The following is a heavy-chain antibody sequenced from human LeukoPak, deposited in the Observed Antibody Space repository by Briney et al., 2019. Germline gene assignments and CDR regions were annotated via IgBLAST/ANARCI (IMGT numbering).Heavy chain of an antibody. CDR2: ISAYNGNT. D-gene: IGHD3-22*01. J-gene: IGHJ4*02. Sequence: ASVKVSCKASGGTFSSYGISWVRQAPGQGLEWMGWISAYNGNTNYAQKLQGRVTMTTDTSTSTAYMELRSLRSDDTAVYYCARDRAYYDSSGYSYPFADFRGLDYWGQGTLVTVSS. V-gene: IGHV1-18*01. CDR3: ARDRAYYDSSGYSYPFADFRGLDY. CDR1: GGTFSSYG.